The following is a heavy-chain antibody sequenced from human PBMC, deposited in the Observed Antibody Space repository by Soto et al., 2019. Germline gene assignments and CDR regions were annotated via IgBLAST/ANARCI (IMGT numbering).Heavy chain of an antibody. CDR2: IYYGGRT. D-gene: IGHD3-10*01. CDR1: GGSISSGDYY. Sequence: QVQLQESGPGLVKPSQTLSLTCTVSGGSISSGDYYWSWIRQPPGKGLEWIGYIYYGGRTYYNPSLKSRVTISVDTSRNQFSLKLSSVTAADTAVYYCARAEGSGFLVSWGQGTLVTVSS. CDR3: ARAEGSGFLVS. V-gene: IGHV4-30-4*01. J-gene: IGHJ4*02.